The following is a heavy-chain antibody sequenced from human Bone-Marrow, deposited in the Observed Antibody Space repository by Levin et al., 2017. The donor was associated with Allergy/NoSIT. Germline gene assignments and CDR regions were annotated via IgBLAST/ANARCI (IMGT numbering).Heavy chain of an antibody. Sequence: PGGSLRLSCAVSGFTFSNYAMSWVRQAPGKGLEWLLASSPSGDATLSADSVKGRFTISRDNSHNTLFLQKSSLRAEDTARYCCANKRTPGETHTFDFWGQGTVVTVSS. CDR3: ANKRTPGETHTFDF. CDR1: GFTFSNYA. J-gene: IGHJ3*01. D-gene: IGHD1-26*01. CDR2: SSPSGDAT. V-gene: IGHV3-23*01.